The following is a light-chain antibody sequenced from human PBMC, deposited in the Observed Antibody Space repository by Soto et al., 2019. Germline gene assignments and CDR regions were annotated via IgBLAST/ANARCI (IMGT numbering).Light chain of an antibody. CDR1: SSDVGGYYY. J-gene: IGLJ1*01. V-gene: IGLV2-8*01. CDR3: SSYAGTNTPYV. CDR2: EVS. Sequence: QSLLTQPPPASGAPGKSVTISFTGTSSDVGGYYYVSWYQQHPGKAPKLMIYEVSKRPSGVPDRFSGSKSGNTASLTVSGLQAEDEADYYCSSYAGTNTPYVFGTGTKVTVL.